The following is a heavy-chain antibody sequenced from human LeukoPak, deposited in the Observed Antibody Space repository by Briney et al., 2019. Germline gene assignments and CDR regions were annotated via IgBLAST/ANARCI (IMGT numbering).Heavy chain of an antibody. CDR2: ITGSGDTT. D-gene: IGHD3-10*01. CDR3: ATSITLLRGVIISGDWFDP. V-gene: IGHV3-23*01. Sequence: PGQSLRLSCATSGFIFGSYAMSWIRQAPGKGLEWVSSITGSGDTTDHAGSVKGRFTISRDNSKSTLFLQMNSLRVDDTALYYCATSITLLRGVIISGDWFDPWGQGTLVTVSS. J-gene: IGHJ5*02. CDR1: GFIFGSYA.